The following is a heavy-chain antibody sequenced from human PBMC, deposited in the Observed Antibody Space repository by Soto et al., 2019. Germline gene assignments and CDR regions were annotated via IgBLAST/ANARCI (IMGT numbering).Heavy chain of an antibody. CDR2: INHSGST. Sequence: SETLSLTCAVYGGSFSGYYWSWIRQPPGKGLEWIGEINHSGSTNYNPSLKSRVTISVDTSKNQFSLKLSSVTAADTAVYYCARGAYSSSWYPTGGGMDVWGQGTTVTVSS. CDR3: ARGAYSSSWYPTGGGMDV. CDR1: GGSFSGYY. J-gene: IGHJ6*02. V-gene: IGHV4-34*01. D-gene: IGHD6-13*01.